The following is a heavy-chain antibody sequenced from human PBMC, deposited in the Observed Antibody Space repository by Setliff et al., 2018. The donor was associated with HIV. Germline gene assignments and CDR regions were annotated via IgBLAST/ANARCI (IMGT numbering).Heavy chain of an antibody. CDR2: IYTSGST. V-gene: IGHV4-4*07. CDR3: ARQMTIPGVAVTPVDY. Sequence: SETLSLTCTVSGGSISSYYWSWIRQPAGKGLEWIGHIYTSGSTNYNPSLKSRVTISVDTSKNQFSLKLTSVTAADTAVYYCARQMTIPGVAVTPVDYWGQGALVTVSS. J-gene: IGHJ4*02. CDR1: GGSISSYY. D-gene: IGHD3-3*01.